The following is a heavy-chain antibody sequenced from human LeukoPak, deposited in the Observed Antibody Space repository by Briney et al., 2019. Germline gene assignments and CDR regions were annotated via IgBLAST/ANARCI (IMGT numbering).Heavy chain of an antibody. J-gene: IGHJ5*02. Sequence: ASVKVSCKASGYTFTGYYMHWVRQAPGQGLEWMGWINPNSGGTNYAQKFQGRVTMTRDTSISTAYMELSRLRSDDTAVYYCAREVVVPASNWFDPWGQGTLVTVSS. CDR3: AREVVVPASNWFDP. CDR1: GYTFTGYY. D-gene: IGHD2-2*01. V-gene: IGHV1-2*02. CDR2: INPNSGGT.